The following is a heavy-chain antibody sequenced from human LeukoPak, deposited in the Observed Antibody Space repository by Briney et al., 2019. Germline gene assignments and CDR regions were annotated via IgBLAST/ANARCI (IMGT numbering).Heavy chain of an antibody. CDR2: IKQDGSEK. V-gene: IGHV3-7*03. CDR1: GFTFSSYW. D-gene: IGHD2-2*01. CDR3: ARGWRGSRQYCSSTSCHNPKNAFDI. J-gene: IGHJ3*02. Sequence: GGSLRLSCAASGFTFSSYWMSWVRQAPGKGLEWVANIKQDGSEKYYVDSVKGRFTISRDNAKNPLYLQMNSLRAEDTAVYYCARGWRGSRQYCSSTSCHNPKNAFDIWGQGTMVTVSS.